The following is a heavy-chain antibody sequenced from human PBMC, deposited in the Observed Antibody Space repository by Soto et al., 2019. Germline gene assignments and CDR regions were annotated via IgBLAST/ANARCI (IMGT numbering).Heavy chain of an antibody. V-gene: IGHV3-21*06. CDR1: GFTFTRYS. J-gene: IGHJ4*02. CDR3: ARESEDLTSNFDY. Sequence: GGSLRLSCAASGFTFTRYSMNCLRQAPGKGLEGVSSISSTTNYIYYGDSMKGRFTISRDNAKNSLYLEMNSLRAEDTAVYYCARESEDLTSNFDYWGQGTLVTVSS. CDR2: ISSTTNYI.